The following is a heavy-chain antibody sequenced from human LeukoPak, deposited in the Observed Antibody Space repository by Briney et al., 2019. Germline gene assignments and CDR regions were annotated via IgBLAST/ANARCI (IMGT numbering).Heavy chain of an antibody. D-gene: IGHD5-18*01. J-gene: IGHJ4*02. Sequence: SQTLSFSCAISGGRISCNSATWHWIRQSPSRGLEWLGRTYYRSKWYNNYAVSVKSRITIIPDTSNHQFSLQLNSVTPEDTAVYYCARDKGGGVDTALAYWGQGTLVTVSS. CDR2: TYYRSKWYN. V-gene: IGHV6-1*01. CDR1: GGRISCNSAT. CDR3: ARDKGGGVDTALAY.